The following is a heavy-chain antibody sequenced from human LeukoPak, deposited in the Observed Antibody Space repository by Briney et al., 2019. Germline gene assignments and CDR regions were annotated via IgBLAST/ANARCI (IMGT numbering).Heavy chain of an antibody. CDR1: GFTVSSNY. D-gene: IGHD1-1*01. J-gene: IGHJ3*02. V-gene: IGHV3-7*01. Sequence: GGSLRLSCAASGFTVSSNYMSWVRQAPGKGLEWVANIKQDGSDKYYVDSVKGRFTISRDNAKNSLYLQMSSLGAEDTAVYYCAGCNNNNCNHAFDIWGQGTMVTVSS. CDR3: AGCNNNNCNHAFDI. CDR2: IKQDGSDK.